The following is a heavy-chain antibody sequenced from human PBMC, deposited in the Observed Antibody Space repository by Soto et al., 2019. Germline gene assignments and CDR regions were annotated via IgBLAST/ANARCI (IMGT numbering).Heavy chain of an antibody. CDR2: INHSGST. J-gene: IGHJ3*02. D-gene: IGHD3-9*01. V-gene: IGHV4-34*01. CDR3: ARGPRWLWRFDI. CDR1: GGSFSGYY. Sequence: QVQLQQWGAGLLKPSETLSLTCAVYGGSFSGYYWSWIRQPPGKGLEWVGEINHSGSTNYNPSLISRVTNSVDASRNQFALKLSSVTAADTAVYYWARGPRWLWRFDIWGQGTMVTVSS.